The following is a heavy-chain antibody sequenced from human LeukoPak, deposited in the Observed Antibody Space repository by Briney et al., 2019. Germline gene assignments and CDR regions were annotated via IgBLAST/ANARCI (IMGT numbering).Heavy chain of an antibody. CDR3: ARDLHIAAAIY. J-gene: IGHJ4*02. V-gene: IGHV3-48*03. CDR1: GFTFSSYE. Sequence: GGSLRLSCAASGFTFSSYEMNWVRQAPGKGLEWVSYISSSGSTIYYADSVKGRFTISRDNAKSTLYLQMNSLRPEDTAVYFCARDLHIAAAIYWGQGTLVTVSS. D-gene: IGHD6-25*01. CDR2: ISSSGSTI.